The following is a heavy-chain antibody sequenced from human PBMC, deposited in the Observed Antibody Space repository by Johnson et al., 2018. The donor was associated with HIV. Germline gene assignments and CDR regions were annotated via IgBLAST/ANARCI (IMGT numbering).Heavy chain of an antibody. Sequence: QVQLVESGGGLVMPGGSLRVSCAASGFTFSDYYMSWIRQAPGKGLEWVLYISSSGSTIYYADSVKGRFTISRDNAKNSLYLQMNSLRAEDTAVYYCARVKGCTGGVCSALGAFDIWGQGTMVTVSS. D-gene: IGHD2-8*02. V-gene: IGHV3-11*04. J-gene: IGHJ3*02. CDR1: GFTFSDYY. CDR2: ISSSGSTI. CDR3: ARVKGCTGGVCSALGAFDI.